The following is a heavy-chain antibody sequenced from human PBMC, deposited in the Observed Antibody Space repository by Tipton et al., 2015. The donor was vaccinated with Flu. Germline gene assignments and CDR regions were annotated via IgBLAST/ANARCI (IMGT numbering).Heavy chain of an antibody. CDR3: ARTGGHYRYAPGGAFDI. J-gene: IGHJ3*02. Sequence: TLSLTCSVSGGSVSSSSYYWGWIRQPPGKGLEWIGTIYRSGSTYYNPSLKSRVTISVDTSKSQFSLNLSSVTAADTAVYYCARTGGHYRYAPGGAFDIWGQGTMVTVSS. CDR2: IYRSGST. D-gene: IGHD2-2*01. CDR1: GGSVSSSSYY. V-gene: IGHV4-39*07.